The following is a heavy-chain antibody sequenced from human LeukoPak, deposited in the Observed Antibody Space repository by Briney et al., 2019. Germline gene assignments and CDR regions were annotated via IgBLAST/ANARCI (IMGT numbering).Heavy chain of an antibody. CDR2: IKQDGSEK. Sequence: GGSLRLSWAASGLTFSRYWMSWVRQAPGKGLEWVANIKQDGSEKYYVDSVKGRFTISRDNAKKSLYLQMNNLRAEDTAVYYCVRGATPGDYWGQGTLVTVSS. CDR1: GLTFSRYW. V-gene: IGHV3-7*04. D-gene: IGHD1-26*01. CDR3: VRGATPGDY. J-gene: IGHJ4*02.